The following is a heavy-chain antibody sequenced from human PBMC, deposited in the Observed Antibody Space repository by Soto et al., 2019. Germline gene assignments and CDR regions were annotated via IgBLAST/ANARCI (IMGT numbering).Heavy chain of an antibody. Sequence: PSETLSLTCNVSGGYISTYYWSWIRQPAGKGLEWIGRIHASGNTDYNPSLKSRVTMSVDTSKNQFSLRLTSLTAADTAVYYCVRTPGWYFDVWGQGTLVTVSS. D-gene: IGHD6-19*01. V-gene: IGHV4-4*07. CDR2: IHASGNT. J-gene: IGHJ4*02. CDR3: VRTPGWYFDV. CDR1: GGYISTYY.